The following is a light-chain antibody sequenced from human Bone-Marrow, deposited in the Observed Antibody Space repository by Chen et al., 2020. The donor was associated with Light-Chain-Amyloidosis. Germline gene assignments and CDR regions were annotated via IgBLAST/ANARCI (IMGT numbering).Light chain of an antibody. CDR2: GAS. CDR1: QSVSSSY. J-gene: IGKJ1*01. V-gene: IGKV3-20*01. Sequence: EIVLTQSPGTLSLSPGERATLSCRASQSVSSSYLAWYQQKPGQAPRLLIYGASSRATGIPDRFSGSGSGTDITLTISRLDPEDFAVYYCQQYGSSPPWTFGQGTKVEIK. CDR3: QQYGSSPPWT.